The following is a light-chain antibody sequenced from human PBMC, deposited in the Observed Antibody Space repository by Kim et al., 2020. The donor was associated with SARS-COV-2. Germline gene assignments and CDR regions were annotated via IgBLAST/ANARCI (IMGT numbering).Light chain of an antibody. CDR2: YDS. CDR3: QVWDSLPDHVV. Sequence: PAQTARLTCGGSSLCDIHVPWYQQKPGQTPAVVIQYDSDRPSGIPERFSGSNSGNTATLTISRVEAGDEADYYCQVWDSLPDHVVFGGGTQLTVL. J-gene: IGLJ2*01. CDR1: SLCDIH. V-gene: IGLV3-21*04.